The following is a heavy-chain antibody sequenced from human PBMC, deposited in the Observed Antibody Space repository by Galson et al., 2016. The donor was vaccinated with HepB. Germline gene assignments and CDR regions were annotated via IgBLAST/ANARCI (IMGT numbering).Heavy chain of an antibody. D-gene: IGHD6-19*01. CDR2: INWNGDST. J-gene: IGHJ1*01. CDR3: AKGVALWRSSGWGESYFQH. Sequence: LRLSCAASGLTFEDFSMHWVRQVPGKGLEWVSCINWNGDSTYYAASVKGRFTMSRDNKKNSLYMQMNSLRTEETALYYGAKGVALWRSSGWGESYFQHWGQGTLVTVSS. V-gene: IGHV3-43*01. CDR1: GLTFEDFS.